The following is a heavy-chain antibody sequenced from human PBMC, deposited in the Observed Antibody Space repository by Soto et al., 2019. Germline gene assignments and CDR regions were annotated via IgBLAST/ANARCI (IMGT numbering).Heavy chain of an antibody. V-gene: IGHV4-34*01. Sequence: QVQLQQWGAGLLKPSEPLSLTCAVYGGSFSGYYWSWIRQPPGKGLEWIGEINHSGSTNYNPSLKSRVTIAVDTSKNQFSLKLSSVTAADTAVYYCARGRRLNWFDPWGQGTLVTVSS. J-gene: IGHJ5*02. CDR1: GGSFSGYY. CDR2: INHSGST. CDR3: ARGRRLNWFDP.